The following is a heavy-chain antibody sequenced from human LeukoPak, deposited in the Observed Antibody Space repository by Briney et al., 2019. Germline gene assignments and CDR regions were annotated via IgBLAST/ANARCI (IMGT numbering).Heavy chain of an antibody. CDR3: ARSVTPQYFQH. Sequence: ASVKVSCKASGYTFTGYYMHWVRQPPGQGLEWMGLINTNTGNPTYAQGFTGRFVFSLDTSVSTAYLQISSLKAEDTAVYYCARSVTPQYFQHWGQGTLVTVSS. CDR1: GYTFTGYY. J-gene: IGHJ1*01. CDR2: INTNTGNP. D-gene: IGHD4-17*01. V-gene: IGHV7-4-1*02.